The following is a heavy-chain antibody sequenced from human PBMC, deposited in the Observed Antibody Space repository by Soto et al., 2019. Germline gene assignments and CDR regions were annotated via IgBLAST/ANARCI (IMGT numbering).Heavy chain of an antibody. Sequence: PSETLSLTCTVSGGSINNSSYYWAWIRRPPGKGLSWIASIYYDGSTYYNSSLKSRVTISRDTSKNHFSLRLTSMTAADTAVYYCATVLVGATRHPDSDSWGQGTLVTVSS. CDR3: ATVLVGATRHPDSDS. D-gene: IGHD2-15*01. V-gene: IGHV4-39*02. CDR1: GGSINNSSYY. CDR2: IYYDGST. J-gene: IGHJ4*02.